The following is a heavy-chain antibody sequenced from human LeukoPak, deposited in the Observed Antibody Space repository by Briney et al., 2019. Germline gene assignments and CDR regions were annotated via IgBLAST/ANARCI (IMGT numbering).Heavy chain of an antibody. CDR3: ARGYDFWSGPYPYY. D-gene: IGHD3-3*01. CDR2: FYYSGST. J-gene: IGHJ4*02. Sequence: PSETLSLTCTVSGGSISSRYWSWIRQPPGKGLEWIGYFYYSGSTNYNPSLNSRVTISADTSKNQFSLKLSSETAADTAVYYCARGYDFWSGPYPYYWGQGTLVTVSS. V-gene: IGHV4-59*11. CDR1: GGSISSRY.